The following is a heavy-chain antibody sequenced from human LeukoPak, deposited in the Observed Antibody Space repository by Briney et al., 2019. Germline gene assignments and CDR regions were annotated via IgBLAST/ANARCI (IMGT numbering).Heavy chain of an antibody. CDR1: GGSISSYY. V-gene: IGHV4-4*09. Sequence: TSETLSLTCTVSGGSISSYYWSWIRQPPGKGLEWIGYIYTSGSTNYNPSLKSRVTISVDTSNNQFSLKLSSVTAADTAVYYCARRRIAARLIWFDPWGQGALVTVSS. J-gene: IGHJ5*02. CDR3: ARRRIAARLIWFDP. CDR2: IYTSGST. D-gene: IGHD6-6*01.